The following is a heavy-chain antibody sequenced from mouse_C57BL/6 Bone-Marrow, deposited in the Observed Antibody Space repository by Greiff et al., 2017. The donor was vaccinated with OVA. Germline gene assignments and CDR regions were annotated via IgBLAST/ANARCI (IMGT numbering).Heavy chain of an antibody. Sequence: EVQRVESGGGLVKPGGSLKLSCAASGFTFSDYGMHWVRQAPEKGLEWVAYISSGSSTIYYADTVKGRFTISRDNAKNTLFLQMTSLRSEDTDMYYCAKSDYGDFDYWGQGTTLTVSS. D-gene: IGHD2-4*01. J-gene: IGHJ2*01. CDR1: GFTFSDYG. CDR2: ISSGSSTI. V-gene: IGHV5-17*01. CDR3: AKSDYGDFDY.